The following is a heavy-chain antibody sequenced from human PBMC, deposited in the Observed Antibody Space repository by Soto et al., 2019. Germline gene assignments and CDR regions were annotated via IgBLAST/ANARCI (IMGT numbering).Heavy chain of an antibody. CDR2: INPNSGGT. Sequence: GASVKVSCKASGYIFTDYYMHWVRQAPGQELGWMGRINPNSGGTNYAQKFRGRVTMTTDTSTSTAYMELRSLRSDDTAVYYCARDPPCPKGTPDYWGQGTLVTVSS. CDR3: ARDPPCPKGTPDY. CDR1: GYIFTDYY. J-gene: IGHJ4*02. D-gene: IGHD3-10*01. V-gene: IGHV1-2*06.